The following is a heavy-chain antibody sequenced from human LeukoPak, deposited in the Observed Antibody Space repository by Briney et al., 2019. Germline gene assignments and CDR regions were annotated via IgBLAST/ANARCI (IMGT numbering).Heavy chain of an antibody. CDR3: AKDLSWSGSSYYFDY. CDR2: IRYDGSNK. V-gene: IGHV3-30*02. D-gene: IGHD3-3*01. Sequence: PGGSLRLSCAASGFTFSSYGMHWVRQAPGKGLEWVAFIRYDGSNKYYADSVKGRLTISRDNSKNTLYLQMNSLRAEDTAVYYCAKDLSWSGSSYYFDYWGQGTLVTVSS. J-gene: IGHJ4*02. CDR1: GFTFSSYG.